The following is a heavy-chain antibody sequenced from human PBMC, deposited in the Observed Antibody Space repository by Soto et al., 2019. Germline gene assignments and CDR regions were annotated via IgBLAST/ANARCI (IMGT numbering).Heavy chain of an antibody. CDR3: ATQGVGGSYVYTFDP. Sequence: SETLSLTCTVSGGSISSYYWSWIRQPPGKGLEWIGYIYYSGSTNYNPSLKSRVTISVDTSKNQFSLKLSSVTAADTAVYYCATQGVGGSYVYTFDPWGQGTLVTVSS. V-gene: IGHV4-59*01. CDR1: GGSISSYY. D-gene: IGHD1-26*01. J-gene: IGHJ5*02. CDR2: IYYSGST.